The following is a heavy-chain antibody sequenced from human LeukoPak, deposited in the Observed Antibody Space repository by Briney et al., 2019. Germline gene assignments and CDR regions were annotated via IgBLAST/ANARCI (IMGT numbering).Heavy chain of an antibody. D-gene: IGHD3-16*01. V-gene: IGHV1-3*01. CDR2: INAGNGNT. Sequence: WINAGNGNTKYSQKFQRRVTITRDTSASTAYMELSSLRSEDTAVYYCAREGETNSELPSYWGQGTLVTVSS. J-gene: IGHJ4*02. CDR3: AREGETNSELPSY.